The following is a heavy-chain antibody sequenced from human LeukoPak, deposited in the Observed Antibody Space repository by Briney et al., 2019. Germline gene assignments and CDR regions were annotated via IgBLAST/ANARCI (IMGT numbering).Heavy chain of an antibody. J-gene: IGHJ4*02. CDR3: ARGGDPVLLDY. CDR1: GGSFSGYY. D-gene: IGHD2-8*02. CDR2: INHSGST. V-gene: IGHV4-34*01. Sequence: SETLSLTCAVYGGSFSGYYWSWIRQPPGKGLEWIGEINHSGSTNYNPSLKSRVTISVDTSKNQFSLKLSSVTAADTAVYYCARGGDPVLLDYWGQGTLVTVSS.